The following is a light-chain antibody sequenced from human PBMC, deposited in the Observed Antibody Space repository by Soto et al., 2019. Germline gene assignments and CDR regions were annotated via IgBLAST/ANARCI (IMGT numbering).Light chain of an antibody. V-gene: IGKV3-15*01. CDR2: GAS. CDR1: QSVSSN. CDR3: QQYNNWPWT. Sequence: EMVMTQSPATLSVSPGERATLSRRASQSVSSNLAWYQQKPGQAPRLLLYGASDRATGVPARFSGSGSGTEFTLTISSLQSEDFAVYYCQQYNNWPWTFGQGTKVDIK. J-gene: IGKJ1*01.